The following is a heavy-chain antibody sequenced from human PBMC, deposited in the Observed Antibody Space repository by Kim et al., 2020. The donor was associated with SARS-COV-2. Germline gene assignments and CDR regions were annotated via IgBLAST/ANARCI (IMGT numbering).Heavy chain of an antibody. D-gene: IGHD1-1*01. V-gene: IGHV3-11*01. CDR3: ARGLRTWTGAEGYYYYGLDV. CDR1: GFTFTDYY. CDR2: ISISSDTI. J-gene: IGHJ6*02. Sequence: GGSLRLSCAASGFTFTDYYMSWIRQAPGKGLEWLSYISISSDTIYYADSVKGRFTISRDDAKNSLYLQMNSLRAEDTALYYCARGLRTWTGAEGYYYYGLDVWGQGTTVTVSS.